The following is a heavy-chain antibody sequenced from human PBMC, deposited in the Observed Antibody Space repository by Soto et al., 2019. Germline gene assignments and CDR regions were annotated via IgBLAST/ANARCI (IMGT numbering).Heavy chain of an antibody. D-gene: IGHD1-26*01. V-gene: IGHV3-23*01. CDR2: ISGSGGST. CDR3: ARRGSGSYYDY. Sequence: EVQLLESGGGLVQPGGSLRLSCAASGFTFSSYAMRWVRQAPVKGLEWVSAISGSGGSTYYADSVMGRFTISRDNSKNTLYLQMNSLRAEDTPVYYCARRGSGSYYDYWGQGTLVTVSS. J-gene: IGHJ4*02. CDR1: GFTFSSYA.